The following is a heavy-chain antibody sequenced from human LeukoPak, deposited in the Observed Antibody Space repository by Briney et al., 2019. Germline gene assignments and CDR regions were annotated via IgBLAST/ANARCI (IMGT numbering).Heavy chain of an antibody. CDR2: IRYDGTND. J-gene: IGHJ4*02. CDR3: ARRFMSGYYTALDY. Sequence: GGSLRLSCAASGFTFSSYSMHWVRQAPDKGLEWVACIRYDGTNDYYADSVKGRFTISRDNAKNSLCLQMNSLRAEDTAVYYCARRFMSGYYTALDYWGQGTLVTDSS. D-gene: IGHD3-3*01. V-gene: IGHV3-30*02. CDR1: GFTFSSYS.